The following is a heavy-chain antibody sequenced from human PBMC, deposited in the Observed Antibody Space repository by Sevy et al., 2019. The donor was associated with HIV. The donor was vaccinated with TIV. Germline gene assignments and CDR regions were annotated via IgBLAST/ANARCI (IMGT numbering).Heavy chain of an antibody. Sequence: GGSLRLSCAASGFTFSRYAMSWVRQAPGKGLEWVSAISGSGGSTYYADSVKGRFTISRDNSKNTLYLQMNSLIAEDTAVYYCAKDIYDFWSGYYGGGYFDYWGQGTLVTVSS. CDR2: ISGSGGST. V-gene: IGHV3-23*01. CDR3: AKDIYDFWSGYYGGGYFDY. CDR1: GFTFSRYA. J-gene: IGHJ4*02. D-gene: IGHD3-3*01.